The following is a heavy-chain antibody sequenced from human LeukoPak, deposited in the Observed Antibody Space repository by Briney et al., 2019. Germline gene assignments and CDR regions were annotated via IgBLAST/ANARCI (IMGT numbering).Heavy chain of an antibody. J-gene: IGHJ4*02. Sequence: PSETLSLTCTVSGGSISSYYWSWIRQPPGKGLEWIGYIYYSGSTNYNPSLKSRVTISVDTSKNQFSLKLSSVTAADTAVYYCARESISTGAFDYWGQGTLVTLSS. CDR2: IYYSGST. D-gene: IGHD3-3*01. CDR1: GGSISSYY. CDR3: ARESISTGAFDY. V-gene: IGHV4-59*01.